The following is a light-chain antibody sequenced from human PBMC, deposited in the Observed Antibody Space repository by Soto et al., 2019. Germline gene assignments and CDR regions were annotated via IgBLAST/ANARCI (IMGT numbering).Light chain of an antibody. CDR1: PSVTNY. V-gene: IGKV3-11*01. CDR2: GAF. J-gene: IGKJ5*01. Sequence: DIVLTQSPATLSLSPGERATLSCRASPSVTNYLAWYQQKPGQAPRLVIYGAFNRATGIPARFSGSGSGTDSTLTISSLEPEDFAVYYWQQRNIWPPVTFGQGTRLEIK. CDR3: QQRNIWPPVT.